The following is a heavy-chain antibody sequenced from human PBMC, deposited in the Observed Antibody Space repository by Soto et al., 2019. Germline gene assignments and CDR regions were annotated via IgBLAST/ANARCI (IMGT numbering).Heavy chain of an antibody. CDR2: ISYDGSNN. V-gene: IGHV3-30*18. J-gene: IGHJ6*02. Sequence: PGGSLRLSCAASGFSFKDYYMTWMRQTPEKGLEWVAVISYDGSNNYYADSVKGRFTISRDNSENTLYLQMNSLRAEDTAVYYCAKASPEWRYYYYYGMDVWGQGTTVTVSS. CDR3: AKASPEWRYYYYYGMDV. CDR1: GFSFKDYY. D-gene: IGHD3-3*01.